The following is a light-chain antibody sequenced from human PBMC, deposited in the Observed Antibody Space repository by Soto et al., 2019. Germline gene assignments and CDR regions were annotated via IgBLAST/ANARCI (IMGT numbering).Light chain of an antibody. V-gene: IGKV3D-20*01. CDR2: DGS. CDR1: QTSGSLY. Sequence: IVLTQSPATLSLSPGERATLSCEASQTSGSLYLAWYQQKPGLAPRLLIYDGSIRATGIPDRFSGSGSGTDFTLTIRRLEPEDFAVYYCHQYGASPYIFGQGTRLEI. CDR3: HQYGASPYI. J-gene: IGKJ2*01.